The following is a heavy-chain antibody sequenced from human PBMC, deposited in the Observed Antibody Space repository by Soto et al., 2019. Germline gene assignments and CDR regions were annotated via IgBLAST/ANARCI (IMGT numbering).Heavy chain of an antibody. J-gene: IGHJ4*02. V-gene: IGHV4-59*01. D-gene: IGHD5-18*01. CDR3: ARADQRGYSYGYDY. CDR1: GGSISSYY. CDR2: IYYSGST. Sequence: SETLSLTCTVSGGSISSYYWSWIRQPPGKGLEWIGYIYYSGSTNYNPSLKSRVTISVDTSKNQFSLKLSSVTAADTAVYYCARADQRGYSYGYDYWGQGTLVTVSS.